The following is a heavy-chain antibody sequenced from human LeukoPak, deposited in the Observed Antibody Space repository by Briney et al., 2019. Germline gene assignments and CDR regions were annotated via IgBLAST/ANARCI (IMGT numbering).Heavy chain of an antibody. D-gene: IGHD6-13*01. CDR3: AKDAAGPEY. CDR1: GFTFSSYA. V-gene: IGHV3-23*01. CDR2: SSGRGGGT. Sequence: GGSLRLSCAASGFTFSSYAMSWVRQAPGKGLEWVSGSSGRGGGTYYADSVKGRFTISRDNSKNTLFLQMNSLTVEDTAIYYCAKDAAGPEYWGQGTRVTVSS. J-gene: IGHJ4*02.